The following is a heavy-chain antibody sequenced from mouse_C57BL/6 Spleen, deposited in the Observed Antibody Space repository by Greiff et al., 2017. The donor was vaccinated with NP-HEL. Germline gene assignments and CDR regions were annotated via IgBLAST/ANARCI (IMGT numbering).Heavy chain of an antibody. V-gene: IGHV1-72*01. Sequence: QVHVKQSGAELVKPGASVKLSCKASGYTFTSYWMHWVKQRPGRGLEWIGRIDPNSGGTKYNEKFKSKATLTVDKPSSTAYMQLSSLTSEDSAVYYCARSFPTVVAGDYWGQGTTLTVSS. CDR2: IDPNSGGT. CDR1: GYTFTSYW. J-gene: IGHJ2*01. CDR3: ARSFPTVVAGDY. D-gene: IGHD1-1*01.